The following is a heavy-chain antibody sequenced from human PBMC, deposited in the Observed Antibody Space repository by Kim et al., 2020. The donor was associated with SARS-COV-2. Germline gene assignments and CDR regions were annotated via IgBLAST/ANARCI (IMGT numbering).Heavy chain of an antibody. CDR2: ISTNTGNP. Sequence: ASVKVSCKASGYTFTTYAMNWVRQAPGQGLEWMGWISTNTGNPTYAQGFTGRFVFSLDTSVSTAYLQINSLKAEDTAVYYCAKLEQDSRGYFYFDYWGQGTLVTVSS. J-gene: IGHJ4*02. CDR3: AKLEQDSRGYFYFDY. CDR1: GYTFTTYA. V-gene: IGHV7-4-1*02. D-gene: IGHD3-22*01.